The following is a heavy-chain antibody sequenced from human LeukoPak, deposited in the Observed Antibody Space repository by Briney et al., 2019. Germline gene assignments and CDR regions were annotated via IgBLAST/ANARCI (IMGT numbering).Heavy chain of an antibody. Sequence: AASVKVSCTASGGTFSSYAISWVRQAPGQGLEWMGIINPSGGSTSYAQKFQGRVTMTRDTSTSTVYMELSSLRSEDTAVYYCARDWSGGDSDYWGQGTLVTVSS. CDR1: GGTFSSYA. CDR2: INPSGGST. D-gene: IGHD2-21*02. CDR3: ARDWSGGDSDY. V-gene: IGHV1-46*01. J-gene: IGHJ4*02.